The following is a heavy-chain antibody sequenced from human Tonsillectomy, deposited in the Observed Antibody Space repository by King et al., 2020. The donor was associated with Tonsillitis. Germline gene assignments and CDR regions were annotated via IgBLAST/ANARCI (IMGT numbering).Heavy chain of an antibody. J-gene: IGHJ4*02. CDR3: TTELYYYDSSGYYPLFDY. CDR2: IKIKTDGGTT. V-gene: IGHV3-15*01. D-gene: IGHD3-22*01. CDR1: GFTFTNAL. Sequence: VQLVESGGGLVKPGGSLRLSCAASGFTFTNALMSLVRQAPGKGLEWVGRIKIKTDGGTTDYAAPVKCRFTISRDDSKNTLYLQMNSLKTEDTAVYYCTTELYYYDSSGYYPLFDYWGQGTLVTVSS.